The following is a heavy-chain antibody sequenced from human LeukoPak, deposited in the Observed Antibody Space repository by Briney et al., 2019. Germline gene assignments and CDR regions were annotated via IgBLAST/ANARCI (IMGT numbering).Heavy chain of an antibody. CDR2: IYTSGST. Sequence: SETLSLTCTVSGGSISSHIYYWGWIRQPPGKGLEWIGSIYTSGSTNYNPSLKSRVTISVDTSKNQFSLKLSSVTAADTAVYYCASWKLELDAFDIWGQGTMVTVSS. V-gene: IGHV4-39*07. D-gene: IGHD1-7*01. CDR3: ASWKLELDAFDI. CDR1: GGSISSHIYY. J-gene: IGHJ3*02.